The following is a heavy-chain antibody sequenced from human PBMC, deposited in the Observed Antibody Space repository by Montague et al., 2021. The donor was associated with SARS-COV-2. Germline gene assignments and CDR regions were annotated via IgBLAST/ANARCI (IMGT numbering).Heavy chain of an antibody. J-gene: IGHJ5*02. D-gene: IGHD1-14*01. CDR1: GVSVENYY. CDR2: VHYSGKT. Sequence: SETLSLTCTVSGVSVENYYWSWIRQPPGKGLEWIGYVHYSGKTKSNPSLQNPISISPDASKNQFYLSLTSVTSADAAVYYCARHHISTMYGYSWFDPWGRGTLVTVSS. CDR3: ARHHISTMYGYSWFDP. V-gene: IGHV4-59*02.